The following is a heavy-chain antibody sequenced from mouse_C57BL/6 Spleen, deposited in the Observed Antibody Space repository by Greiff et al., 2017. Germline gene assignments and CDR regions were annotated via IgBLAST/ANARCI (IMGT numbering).Heavy chain of an antibody. CDR2: INPNYGTT. Sequence: EVKLQESGPELVKPGASVKISCKASGYSFTDYNMNWVKQSHGKSLEWIGVINPNYGTTSYNQKFKGKATLTVDQSSSTAYMQLNSLTSEDSAVYYCARGDDYYGSEYFDVWGTGTTVTVSS. CDR3: ARGDDYYGSEYFDV. J-gene: IGHJ1*03. D-gene: IGHD1-1*01. V-gene: IGHV1-39*01. CDR1: GYSFTDYN.